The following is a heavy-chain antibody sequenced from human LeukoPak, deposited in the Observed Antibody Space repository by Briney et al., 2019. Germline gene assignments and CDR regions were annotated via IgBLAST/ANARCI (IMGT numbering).Heavy chain of an antibody. V-gene: IGHV4-30-4*08. CDR2: IYYSGST. D-gene: IGHD5-18*01. Sequence: SQTLSLTCTVSGGSISSGDYYWSWIRQPPGKGLEWIGYIYYSGSTYYNPSLKSRVTISVDPSKNQFSLKLSSVTAADTAVYYCATITTAMVTEDFDYWGQGTLVTVSS. J-gene: IGHJ4*02. CDR3: ATITTAMVTEDFDY. CDR1: GGSISSGDYY.